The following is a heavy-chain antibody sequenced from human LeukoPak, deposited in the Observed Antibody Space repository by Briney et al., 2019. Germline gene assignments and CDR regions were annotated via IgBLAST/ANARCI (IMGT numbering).Heavy chain of an antibody. CDR1: GGSISSYY. Sequence: SETLSLTCTVSGGSISSYYWNWIRQPPGKGLEWIGYIYYSGSTNYNPSLKSRVSISVDTSKNQFSLKLSSVTAADTAVYYCARGVPFFDHWGQGILVTVSS. CDR2: IYYSGST. CDR3: ARGVPFFDH. V-gene: IGHV4-59*01. J-gene: IGHJ4*02.